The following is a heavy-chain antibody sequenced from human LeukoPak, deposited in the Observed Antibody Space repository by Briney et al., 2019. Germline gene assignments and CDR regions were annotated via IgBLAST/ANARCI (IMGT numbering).Heavy chain of an antibody. Sequence: GGSLRLSCAASGFTFSSYWISWVRQAPGKGLEWVANIKQDGSEKYYVDSVKGRFTIYRENAKNSLYLQMNSLRAEDTAVYYCARDMGTARTYYYDSSGYYYSRNYFDYWGQGTLVTVSS. CDR3: ARDMGTARTYYYDSSGYYYSRNYFDY. V-gene: IGHV3-7*01. CDR2: IKQDGSEK. CDR1: GFTFSSYW. D-gene: IGHD3-22*01. J-gene: IGHJ4*02.